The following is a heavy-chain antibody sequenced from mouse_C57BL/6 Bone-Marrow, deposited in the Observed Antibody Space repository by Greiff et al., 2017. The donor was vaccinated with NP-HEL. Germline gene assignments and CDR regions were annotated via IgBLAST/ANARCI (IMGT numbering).Heavy chain of an antibody. Sequence: QVQLKQSGAELARPGASVKMSCKASGYTFTSYTMHWVKQRPGQGLEWIGYINPSSGYTKYNQKFKDKATLTADKSSSTAYMQLSSLTSEDSAVYYRASYYYGSSLYYFDYWGQGTTLTVSS. V-gene: IGHV1-4*01. CDR2: INPSSGYT. CDR1: GYTFTSYT. D-gene: IGHD1-1*01. J-gene: IGHJ2*01. CDR3: ASYYYGSSLYYFDY.